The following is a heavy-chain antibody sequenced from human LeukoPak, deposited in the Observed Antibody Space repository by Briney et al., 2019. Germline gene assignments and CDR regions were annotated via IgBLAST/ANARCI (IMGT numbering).Heavy chain of an antibody. V-gene: IGHV3-33*06. CDR1: GFTFSSYG. Sequence: PGRSLRLSCAASGFTFSSYGMHWVRQAPGKGLEWVAVIWYDGSNKYYADSVKGRFTISRDNSKSTLYLQMNSLRAEDTAVYYCAKDVDGAGSGYLSGMDVWGQGTTVTVSS. J-gene: IGHJ6*02. CDR2: IWYDGSNK. D-gene: IGHD3-22*01. CDR3: AKDVDGAGSGYLSGMDV.